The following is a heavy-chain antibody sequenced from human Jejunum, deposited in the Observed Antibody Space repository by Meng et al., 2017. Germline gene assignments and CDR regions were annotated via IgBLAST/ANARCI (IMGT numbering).Heavy chain of an antibody. CDR1: GYTFSDYY. CDR2: INTRTGCT. D-gene: IGHD1-26*01. Sequence: VQPVQSAAEVKAPGASVKVSCTASGYTFSDYYLYWVRQAPGRGLEWMGRINTRTGCTIYTQKLYGRVPMTRYTSISTAYMELSRLRSDDTAVYYCARELISYAFDYWGQGSLVTVSS. V-gene: IGHV1-2*06. J-gene: IGHJ4*02. CDR3: ARELISYAFDY.